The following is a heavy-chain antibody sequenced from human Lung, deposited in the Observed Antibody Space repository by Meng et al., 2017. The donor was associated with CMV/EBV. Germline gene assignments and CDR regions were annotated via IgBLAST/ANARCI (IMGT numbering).Heavy chain of an antibody. Sequence: GGSXRLXCSASGFSFSNFWMHWVRQAPGKGLVWVSRINSEGHSATYADSVKGRFTISRDNAKNTLYLQMNSLTAEDKAVYYCLRSQIRPDDYWGQGTLVTVSS. J-gene: IGHJ4*02. CDR1: GFSFSNFW. CDR2: INSEGHSA. CDR3: LRSQIRPDDY. V-gene: IGHV3-74*01.